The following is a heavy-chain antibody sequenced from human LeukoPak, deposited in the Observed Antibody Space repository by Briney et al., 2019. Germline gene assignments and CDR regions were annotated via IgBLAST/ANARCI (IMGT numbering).Heavy chain of an antibody. Sequence: SETLSLTCSVSGGSLNSDEYHWSWIRQPPGKGLEWIGYIFYSGSTYYSPSLKSRLTISLDMSRNQFSLQLTSVTAADTAVYYCAREFTGSGYSAGQNWYFDLWGRGTLVTVSS. J-gene: IGHJ2*01. CDR2: IFYSGST. CDR1: GGSLNSDEYH. CDR3: AREFTGSGYSAGQNWYFDL. V-gene: IGHV4-30-4*01. D-gene: IGHD3-3*01.